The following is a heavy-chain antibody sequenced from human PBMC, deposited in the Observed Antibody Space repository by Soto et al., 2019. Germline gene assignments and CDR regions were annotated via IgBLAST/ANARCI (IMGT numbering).Heavy chain of an antibody. Sequence: GGSLRLSCTASGFTFGDYAMSWFRQAPGKGLEWVGFIRSKAYGGTTEYAASVKGRFTISRDDSKSIAYLQMNSLKTEDTAVYYGTRPMSIAAAGRYYYYGMDVWGQGTTVTVSS. J-gene: IGHJ6*02. CDR1: GFTFGDYA. V-gene: IGHV3-49*03. D-gene: IGHD6-13*01. CDR3: TRPMSIAAAGRYYYYGMDV. CDR2: IRSKAYGGTT.